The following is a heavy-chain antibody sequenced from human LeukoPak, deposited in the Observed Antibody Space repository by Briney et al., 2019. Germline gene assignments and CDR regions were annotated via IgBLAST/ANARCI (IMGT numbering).Heavy chain of an antibody. CDR1: GVSLSGYY. V-gene: IGHV4-34*01. CDR3: TRTSPGVPLDF. D-gene: IGHD7-27*01. J-gene: IGHJ4*02. Sequence: SETLSLTCAVSGVSLSGYYWSCIREPPGKGPVWIGEISHSGRTAYNPSLKNRVAISLDTSKTQFSLKLSFVTAADTAVYYCTRTSPGVPLDFWGQGTLVTVTS. CDR2: ISHSGRT.